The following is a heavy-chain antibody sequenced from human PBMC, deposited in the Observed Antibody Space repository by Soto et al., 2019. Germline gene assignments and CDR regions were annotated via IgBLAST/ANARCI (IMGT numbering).Heavy chain of an antibody. J-gene: IGHJ3*02. CDR1: GYTFTSYY. Sequence: QVQLVQSGAEVKKPGASVKVSCKASGYTFTSYYMHWVRQAPGQGLEWMGIINPSGGSTSYAQKFQGRGTMTRDTSTSTVYMELSSLRSEDTAVYYCASLNYNWNPSRGNDAFDIWGQGTMVTVSS. V-gene: IGHV1-46*03. CDR2: INPSGGST. D-gene: IGHD1-20*01. CDR3: ASLNYNWNPSRGNDAFDI.